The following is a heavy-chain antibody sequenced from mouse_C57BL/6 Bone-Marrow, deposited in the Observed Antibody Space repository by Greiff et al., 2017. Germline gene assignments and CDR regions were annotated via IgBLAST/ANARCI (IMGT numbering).Heavy chain of an antibody. CDR1: GFTFSDYG. CDR2: ISSGSSTI. CDR3: ARSYYSNPAWFAY. V-gene: IGHV5-17*01. D-gene: IGHD2-5*01. J-gene: IGHJ3*01. Sequence: DVTLVESGGGLVKPGGSLKLSCAASGFTFSDYGMHWVRQAPEKGLEWVAYISSGSSTIYYADTVKGRFTISRDTAKNTLFLQMTSLRSEDTAMYYCARSYYSNPAWFAYWGQGTLVTVSA.